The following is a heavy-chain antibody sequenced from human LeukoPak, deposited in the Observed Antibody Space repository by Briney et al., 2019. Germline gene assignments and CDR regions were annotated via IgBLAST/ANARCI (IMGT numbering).Heavy chain of an antibody. CDR1: GGTFSSYA. V-gene: IGHV1-69*13. D-gene: IGHD3-10*01. CDR3: ARYHTWGVALFDY. CDR2: NIPIFGTA. Sequence: VKVSCKASGGTFSSYAISWVRQAPGQGLEWMGGNIPIFGTANYAQKFQGRVTITADESTSTAYMELSSLRSEDTAVYYCARYHTWGVALFDYWGQGTLVTVSS. J-gene: IGHJ4*02.